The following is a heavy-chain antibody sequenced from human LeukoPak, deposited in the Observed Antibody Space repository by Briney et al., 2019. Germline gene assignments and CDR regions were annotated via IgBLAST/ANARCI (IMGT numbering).Heavy chain of an antibody. CDR1: GFTFSSYA. CDR2: ISGSGGST. D-gene: IGHD3-10*01. J-gene: IGHJ4*02. V-gene: IGHV3-23*01. CDR3: AKDQATMVGGVNHD. Sequence: GGSLRLSCVASGFTFSSYAMSWVRQAPGKGLEWVPAISGSGGSTYYADSVKGRFTISRDNSKNTLYLQIYSLRAEDTAVYYCAKDQATMVGGVNHDWGQGTLVIVSS.